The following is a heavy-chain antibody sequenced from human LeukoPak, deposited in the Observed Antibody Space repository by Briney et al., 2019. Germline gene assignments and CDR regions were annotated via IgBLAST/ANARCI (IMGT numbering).Heavy chain of an antibody. V-gene: IGHV3-7*01. Sequence: GGSLRLSCAASGFTFSNYWMGWVRQAPGKGLEWVANIKQDRSEKYYVDSVKGRFTISRDNAKNSLYLQMNSLRAEDTAVYYCARGVRIAAAGTSLDYWGQGTLVTVSS. CDR1: GFTFSNYW. CDR2: IKQDRSEK. J-gene: IGHJ4*02. D-gene: IGHD6-13*01. CDR3: ARGVRIAAAGTSLDY.